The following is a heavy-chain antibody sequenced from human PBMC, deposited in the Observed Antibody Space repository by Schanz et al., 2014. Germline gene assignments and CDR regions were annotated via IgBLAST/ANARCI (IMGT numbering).Heavy chain of an antibody. V-gene: IGHV4-61*02. D-gene: IGHD1-1*01. CDR1: GGSIRSGTYY. J-gene: IGHJ2*01. CDR3: ARDTTWRLDL. CDR2: VFPNGIT. Sequence: QVQLQESGPGLVKPSQTLSLTCTVSGGSIRSGTYYWSWIRQPAGKALEWVGRVFPNGITNYNPSLKSRGAISLDTSKTQLSLTLPSLTAADTAVYYCARDTTWRLDLWGRGTLVTVAS.